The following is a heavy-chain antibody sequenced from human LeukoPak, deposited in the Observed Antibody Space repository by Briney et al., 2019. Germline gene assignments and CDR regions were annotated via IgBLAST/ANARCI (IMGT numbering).Heavy chain of an antibody. V-gene: IGHV3-30-3*01. J-gene: IGHJ4*02. CDR2: ISYDGSNK. D-gene: IGHD7-27*01. CDR3: ARDQGQLGLVDY. Sequence: GGSLRLSCAASGFTFSSYAMHWVRQAPGKGLEWVAVISYDGSNKYYADSVKGRFTISRDNSKNTQYLQMNSLRAEDTAVYYCARDQGQLGLVDYWGQGTLVTVSS. CDR1: GFTFSSYA.